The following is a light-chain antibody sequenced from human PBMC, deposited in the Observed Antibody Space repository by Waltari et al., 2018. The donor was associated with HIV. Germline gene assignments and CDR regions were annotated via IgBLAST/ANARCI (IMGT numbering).Light chain of an antibody. V-gene: IGLV3-25*03. Sequence: SSELAQVPSVSVSPGQTATITCSGNSLTKPSFSWYRLKPGQAPALMILKNTERPSGIPPRFSGSASGTTVALTITGVQPEDEALYYCQSTDNRGTWVFGGGTKLTVL. J-gene: IGLJ3*02. CDR1: SLTKPS. CDR3: QSTDNRGTWV. CDR2: KNT.